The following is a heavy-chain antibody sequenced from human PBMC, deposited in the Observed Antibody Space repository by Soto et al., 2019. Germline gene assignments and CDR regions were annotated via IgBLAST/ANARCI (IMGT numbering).Heavy chain of an antibody. Sequence: ASVKVSCKASGYTFTSYGISWVRQAPGQGLEWMGWISAYNGNTNYAQKLQGRVTMTTDTSTSTAYMELRSLRSDDTAVYYCAREGVSVDTAMVSYYYWGQGTLVTVSS. CDR1: GYTFTSYG. D-gene: IGHD5-18*01. V-gene: IGHV1-18*01. J-gene: IGHJ4*02. CDR3: AREGVSVDTAMVSYYY. CDR2: ISAYNGNT.